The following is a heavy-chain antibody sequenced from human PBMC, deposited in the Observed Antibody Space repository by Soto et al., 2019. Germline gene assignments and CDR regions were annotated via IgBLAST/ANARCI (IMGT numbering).Heavy chain of an antibody. CDR3: ARGLRGMTGTTIFDY. V-gene: IGHV4-38-2*01. CDR1: GYSISSGYY. CDR2: IYHSGST. J-gene: IGHJ4*02. D-gene: IGHD1-7*01. Sequence: PSETLSLTCAVSGYSISSGYYWGWIRQPPGKGLEWIGSIYHSGSTYYNPSLKSRVTISVDTSKNQFSLKLSSVTAADTAVYYCARGLRGMTGTTIFDYWGQGTLVTVSS.